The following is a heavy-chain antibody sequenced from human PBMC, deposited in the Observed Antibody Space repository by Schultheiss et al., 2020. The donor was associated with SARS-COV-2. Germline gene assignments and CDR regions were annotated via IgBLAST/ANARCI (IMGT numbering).Heavy chain of an antibody. J-gene: IGHJ4*02. CDR3: ARRAYCGDDCFPFDY. D-gene: IGHD2-21*01. V-gene: IGHV4-39*01. CDR2: ISCGGST. CDR1: AGSISRSSYY. Sequence: SQTLSLTCPVSAGSISRSSYYWAWTRQPPGKRLDYMGNISCGGSTYYNPSLKSRVTISVDTSKKQFSLKLSSVTAADTAVYYCARRAYCGDDCFPFDYWGQGTLVTVSS.